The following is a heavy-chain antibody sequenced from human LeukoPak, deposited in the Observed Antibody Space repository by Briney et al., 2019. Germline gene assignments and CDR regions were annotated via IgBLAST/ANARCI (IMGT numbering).Heavy chain of an antibody. J-gene: IGHJ4*02. D-gene: IGHD1-14*01. Sequence: SETLSLTCTVSGGSISSSSYYWGWIRQPPGKGLEWIGSIYHSGSTYYNPSLKSRVTISVDTSKNQFSLKLSSVTAADTAVYYCARFSAEPRYFDYWGQGTLVTVSS. CDR2: IYHSGST. CDR1: GGSISSSSYY. CDR3: ARFSAEPRYFDY. V-gene: IGHV4-39*07.